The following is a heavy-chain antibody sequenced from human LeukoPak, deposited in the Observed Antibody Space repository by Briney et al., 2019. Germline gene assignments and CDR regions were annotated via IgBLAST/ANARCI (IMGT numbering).Heavy chain of an antibody. Sequence: SQTLSLTCAISGDSVSSNSAAWNWIRQSPSRGLEWLGRTYYRSKWYNDYAISVKSRVTISPDTSKNQFSLQLNSVTPEDTAVYYCARDLVTTDAFDIWGQGTMVTVSS. J-gene: IGHJ3*02. CDR1: GDSVSSNSAA. V-gene: IGHV6-1*01. D-gene: IGHD4-17*01. CDR3: ARDLVTTDAFDI. CDR2: TYYRSKWYN.